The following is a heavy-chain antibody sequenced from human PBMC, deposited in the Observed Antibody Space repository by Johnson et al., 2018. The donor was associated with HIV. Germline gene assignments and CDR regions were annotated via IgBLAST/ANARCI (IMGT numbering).Heavy chain of an antibody. D-gene: IGHD3-22*01. CDR1: GFNFRDYY. V-gene: IGHV3-11*04. CDR3: ARDSPYYYDSSGWGSAFDI. CDR2: ISSSGSDI. Sequence: QVQLVESGGGLVKPGGSLRLSCAASGFNFRDYYMNWIRQAPGKGLEWLSYISSSGSDIFYADSVKGRFTISRDNSKNTLYLQMNSLRAEDTAVYYCARDSPYYYDSSGWGSAFDIWGQGTMVTVSS. J-gene: IGHJ3*02.